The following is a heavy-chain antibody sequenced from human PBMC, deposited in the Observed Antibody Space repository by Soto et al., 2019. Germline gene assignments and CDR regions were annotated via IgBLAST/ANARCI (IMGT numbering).Heavy chain of an antibody. D-gene: IGHD3-22*01. CDR2: VYTTGSA. CDR3: ARDYYYDSNNWFDP. V-gene: IGHV4-4*07. CDR1: GGSIKNYY. Sequence: SETLSLTCHVSGGSIKNYYWSWIRQPAGKGLEWIGRVYTTGSANYNPSLKSRVTMSVDTSQNQVSLTLSSVTAADTAMYYCARDYYYDSNNWFDPWGQGTLVTVSS. J-gene: IGHJ5*02.